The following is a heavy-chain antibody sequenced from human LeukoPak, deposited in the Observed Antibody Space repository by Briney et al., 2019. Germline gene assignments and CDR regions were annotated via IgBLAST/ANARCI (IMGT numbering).Heavy chain of an antibody. CDR3: ARLSGSSTAGPSFDY. D-gene: IGHD3-10*01. Sequence: SETLALTCPVSGGSISSYYWSWIRQPPGKGLEWIGSIYSSGSPNYHPSLKGRVTISVETSKNQLSLKLSTVTAADTAVYYCARLSGSSTAGPSFDYWFQATQVSASS. CDR2: IYSSGSP. CDR1: GGSISSYY. V-gene: IGHV4-59*01. J-gene: IGHJ4*02.